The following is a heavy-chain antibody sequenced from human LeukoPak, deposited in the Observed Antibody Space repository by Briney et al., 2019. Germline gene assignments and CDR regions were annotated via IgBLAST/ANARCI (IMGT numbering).Heavy chain of an antibody. CDR3: ARDHRRLEVAATQYYFDY. CDR2: IWYDGSNK. D-gene: IGHD2-15*01. Sequence: GGSLRLSCAASGFTFSSYGMHWVRQAPGKGLEWVAVIWYDGSNKYYADSVKGRFTISRDNSKNTLYLQMNSLRAEDTAVYYSARDHRRLEVAATQYYFDYWGQGTLVTVSS. CDR1: GFTFSSYG. V-gene: IGHV3-33*01. J-gene: IGHJ4*02.